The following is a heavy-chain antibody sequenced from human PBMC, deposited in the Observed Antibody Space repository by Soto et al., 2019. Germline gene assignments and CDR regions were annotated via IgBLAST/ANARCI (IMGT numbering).Heavy chain of an antibody. J-gene: IGHJ5*02. Sequence: QVQLQESGPGLVKPSQTLFLTCTVSGGSISSDGYYWSWIRQHPGKGLEWIGYIYHSGTTYYNPSLKSGVTISVDTSKNHVSHYLTPVLAAEPAVYYRAGVRGSRLLWCIDHWGQGNLVPVFS. CDR3: AGVRGSRLLWCIDH. D-gene: IGHD2-8*02. CDR1: GGSISSDGYY. V-gene: IGHV4-31*03. CDR2: IYHSGTT.